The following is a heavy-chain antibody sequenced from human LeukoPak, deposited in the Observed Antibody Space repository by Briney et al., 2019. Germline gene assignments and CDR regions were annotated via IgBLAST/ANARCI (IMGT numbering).Heavy chain of an antibody. Sequence: SETLSLTCAVYGGSFSGYYWSWIRQSPGKGLEWIGEINHSGSTNYNPSLKSRVTISVDTSKNQFSLKLSSVTAADTAVYYCARGLRYSSSPGYWGQGTLVTVSS. CDR3: ARGLRYSSSPGY. J-gene: IGHJ4*02. CDR2: INHSGST. CDR1: GGSFSGYY. V-gene: IGHV4-34*01. D-gene: IGHD6-13*01.